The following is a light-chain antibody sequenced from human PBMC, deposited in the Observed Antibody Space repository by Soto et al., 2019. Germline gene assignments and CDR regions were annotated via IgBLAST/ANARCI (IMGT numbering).Light chain of an antibody. CDR1: QSVSSN. CDR2: GAS. J-gene: IGKJ5*01. V-gene: IGKV3-20*01. Sequence: ETVMTQSPATLSVSPGESPTLSCRASQSVSSNLAWYQKKPGQAPRLLIYGASTRATGIPDRFSGSGSGTDLTLTISRLETEDFAVYYCQQYGSSPPITFGQGTRLEI. CDR3: QQYGSSPPIT.